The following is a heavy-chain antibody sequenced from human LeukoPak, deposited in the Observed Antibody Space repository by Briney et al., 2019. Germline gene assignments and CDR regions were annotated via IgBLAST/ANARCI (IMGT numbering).Heavy chain of an antibody. CDR3: ARDLRRITMARGPLDY. J-gene: IGHJ4*02. CDR2: INPNSGGT. D-gene: IGHD3-10*01. Sequence: ASVKVSCKASVYTFTGYYMHWVRQAPGQGLEWMGWINPNSGGTNYAQKFQGRVTMTRDTSISTAYMELSRLRSDDTAVYYCARDLRRITMARGPLDYWGQGTLVTVSS. CDR1: VYTFTGYY. V-gene: IGHV1-2*02.